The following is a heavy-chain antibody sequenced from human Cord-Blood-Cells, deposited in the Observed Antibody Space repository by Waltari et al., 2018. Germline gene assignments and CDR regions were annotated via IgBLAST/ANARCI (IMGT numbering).Heavy chain of an antibody. Sequence: QVQLVQSGAAVKKPGPSVKVFCKFSGYTLTELSIHWVRQAPGKGLEWMGGFDPEDGETIYAQKFQGRVTMTEDTSTDTAYMELSSLRSEDTAVYYCATDPAHDSSGYYYDYWGQGTLVTVSS. J-gene: IGHJ4*02. V-gene: IGHV1-24*01. CDR3: ATDPAHDSSGYYYDY. CDR1: GYTLTELS. D-gene: IGHD3-22*01. CDR2: FDPEDGET.